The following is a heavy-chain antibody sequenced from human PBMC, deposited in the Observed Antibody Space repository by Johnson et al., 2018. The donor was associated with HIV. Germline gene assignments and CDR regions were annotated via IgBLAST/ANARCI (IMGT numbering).Heavy chain of an antibody. V-gene: IGHV3-11*01. CDR1: GFTFNDYY. CDR3: ARSLPGRGSYYAFDI. D-gene: IGHD1-26*01. J-gene: IGHJ3*02. Sequence: QMQLVESGGGVVKPGGSLRLSCAASGFTFNDYYMSWIRQAPGKGLEWLSYISTSGGSTYYADSVKGRFTISRDNSKNTLYLQMNSLRAEDTAVYYCARSLPGRGSYYAFDIWGQGTMVTVSS. CDR2: ISTSGGST.